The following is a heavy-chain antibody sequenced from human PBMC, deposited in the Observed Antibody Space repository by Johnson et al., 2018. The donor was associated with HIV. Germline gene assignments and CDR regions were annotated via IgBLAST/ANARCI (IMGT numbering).Heavy chain of an antibody. CDR1: GFTFSSYG. J-gene: IGHJ3*02. CDR3: AKDQRGWFIAGAFDI. D-gene: IGHD6-19*01. Sequence: QVQLVESGGGVVQPGRSLRLSCAASGFTFSSYGMHWVRQTPGTGLEWVAVISYDGSEKYYADSVKGRFTISRDNSKNTLYLQMNSLRAEDTAVYYCAKDQRGWFIAGAFDIWGQGTMVTVSS. CDR2: ISYDGSEK. V-gene: IGHV3-33*05.